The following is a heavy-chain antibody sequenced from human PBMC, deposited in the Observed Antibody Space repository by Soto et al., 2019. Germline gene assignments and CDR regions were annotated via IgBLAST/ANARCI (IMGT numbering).Heavy chain of an antibody. V-gene: IGHV3-23*01. Sequence: LRLSCAASGFTFSSYTMTWVRQAPGKGLEWVSAITGGGGSTYYADSVKGRFTISRDNSENTLYLQMDTLRVEDTAVYYCAREGVIGLVKIIPPDYWGQGAQVTVSS. CDR3: AREGVIGLVKIIPPDY. CDR1: GFTFSSYT. J-gene: IGHJ4*02. CDR2: ITGGGGST. D-gene: IGHD2-21*01.